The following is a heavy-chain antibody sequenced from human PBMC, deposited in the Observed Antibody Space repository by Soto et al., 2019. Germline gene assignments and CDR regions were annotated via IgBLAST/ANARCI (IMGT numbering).Heavy chain of an antibody. CDR3: ARDLAQGVTIFGVATSDAFDI. CDR1: GFTFSSYS. V-gene: IGHV3-48*02. D-gene: IGHD3-3*01. J-gene: IGHJ3*02. Sequence: GGSLIVSCAASGFTFSSYSMNWVRQAPGKGLEWVSYISSSSSTIYYADSVKGRFTISRDNAKNSLYLQMNSLRDEDTAVYYCARDLAQGVTIFGVATSDAFDIWGQGTMVTVSS. CDR2: ISSSSSTI.